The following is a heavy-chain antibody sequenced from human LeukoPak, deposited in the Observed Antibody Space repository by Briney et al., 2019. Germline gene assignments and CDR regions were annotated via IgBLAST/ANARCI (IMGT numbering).Heavy chain of an antibody. CDR3: ARWIAAAGTIDY. D-gene: IGHD6-13*01. J-gene: IGHJ4*02. CDR1: GGSISSGDYY. Sequence: SQTLSLTCTVSGGSISSGDYYWSWIRQPPGTGLEWIGYIYYSGSTYYNPSLKSRVTISVDTSKNQFSLKLSSVTAADTAVYYCARWIAAAGTIDYWGQGTLVTVSS. V-gene: IGHV4-30-4*08. CDR2: IYYSGST.